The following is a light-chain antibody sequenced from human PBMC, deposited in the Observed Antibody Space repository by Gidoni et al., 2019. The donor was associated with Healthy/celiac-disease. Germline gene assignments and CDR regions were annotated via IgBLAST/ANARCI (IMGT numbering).Light chain of an antibody. CDR2: GAS. CDR1: QSVSSN. V-gene: IGKV3-15*01. CDR3: QQYNNWPQRT. Sequence: EIVMTQSPATLSVSPGERATLSCRASQSVSSNLAWYQQKPGQAPRLLSYGASTRATGIPARFSGSGSGTEFTLTISSLQSEDFAVYYCQQYNNWPQRTFGQGTKLEIK. J-gene: IGKJ2*01.